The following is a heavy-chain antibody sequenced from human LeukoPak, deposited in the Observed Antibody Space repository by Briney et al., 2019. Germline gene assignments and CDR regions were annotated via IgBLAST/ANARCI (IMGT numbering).Heavy chain of an antibody. CDR3: ARDFPYYYDSSGYSASV. D-gene: IGHD3-22*01. Sequence: ASVKVSCMASGYTFTSYGISWVRQAPGQGLEWMGWISAYNGNTNYAQKLQGRVTMTTDTSTSTAYMELSRLRSDDTAVYYCARDFPYYYDSSGYSASVWGQGTLVTVSS. CDR1: GYTFTSYG. CDR2: ISAYNGNT. J-gene: IGHJ4*02. V-gene: IGHV1-18*01.